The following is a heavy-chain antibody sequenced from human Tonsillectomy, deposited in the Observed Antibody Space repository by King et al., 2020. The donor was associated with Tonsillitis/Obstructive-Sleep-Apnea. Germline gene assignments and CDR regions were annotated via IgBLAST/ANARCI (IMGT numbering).Heavy chain of an antibody. CDR2: TFPADSDT. J-gene: IGHJ4*02. CDR1: GYSFPSYW. Sequence: VQLVESGTEVKKPGESLKISCKGSGYSFPSYWIGWVRQMPGKGLEWMGITFPADSDTRYSPSFEGHVTISADKSIRTAYLQWSSLKASDSAMYYCASLGGTFDYWGQGTLVTVSS. V-gene: IGHV5-51*01. CDR3: ASLGGTFDY. D-gene: IGHD1-26*01.